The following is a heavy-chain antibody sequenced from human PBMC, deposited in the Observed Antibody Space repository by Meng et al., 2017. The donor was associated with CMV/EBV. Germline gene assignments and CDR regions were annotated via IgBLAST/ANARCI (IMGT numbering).Heavy chain of an antibody. CDR2: IIPIFGTA. D-gene: IGHD3-3*01. CDR1: GGTFSNYA. V-gene: IGHV1-69*05. CDR3: ARHGGTYFDFWSDYTSPKDTYYYCGMDV. J-gene: IGHJ6*02. Sequence: SVKVSCKASGGTFSNYAISWVRQAPGQGLEWMGGIIPIFGTANYAQRCQGRVTITTDESTTTAHLELSSLRSEDTAVYYCARHGGTYFDFWSDYTSPKDTYYYCGMDVWGQGTTVTVSS.